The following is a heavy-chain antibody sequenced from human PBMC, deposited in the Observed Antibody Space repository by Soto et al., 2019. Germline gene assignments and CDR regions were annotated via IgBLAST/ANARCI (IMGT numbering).Heavy chain of an antibody. D-gene: IGHD6-19*01. V-gene: IGHV4-31*03. CDR1: GGSISSGGYY. J-gene: IGHJ4*02. CDR2: IYYTGST. CDR3: ARARDSSHYYIDN. Sequence: SETLSLTCTVSGGSISSGGYYWSWIRQYPGKGPEWIGYIYYTGSTYYNPSLKSRVTISLDTSKNQFSLKLSSVTAADTAVYYCARARDSSHYYIDNWGQGTLVTVSS.